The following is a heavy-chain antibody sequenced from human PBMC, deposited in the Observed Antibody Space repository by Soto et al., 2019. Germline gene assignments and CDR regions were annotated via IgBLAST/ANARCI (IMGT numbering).Heavy chain of an antibody. CDR3: ALQHYDWGLNYYYYYMDV. J-gene: IGHJ6*03. Sequence: QITLKESGPTLVKPTQTLTLTCTFSGFSLSTSGVGVGWIRQPPGKALEWLALIYWDDDKRYSPSLKSRPTITKDTSKNQVVLTMTNMDPVDTATYYCALQHYDWGLNYYYYYMDVWGKGTTVTVSS. V-gene: IGHV2-5*02. CDR2: IYWDDDK. D-gene: IGHD3-16*01. CDR1: GFSLSTSGVG.